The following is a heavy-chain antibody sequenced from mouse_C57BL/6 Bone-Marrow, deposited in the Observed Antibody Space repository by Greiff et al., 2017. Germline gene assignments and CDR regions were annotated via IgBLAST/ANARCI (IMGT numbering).Heavy chain of an antibody. CDR1: GYTFTSYG. CDR2: IYPRSGNT. V-gene: IGHV1-81*01. Sequence: QVHVKQSGAELARPGASVKLSCKASGYTFTSYGISWVKQRTGQGLEWIGEIYPRSGNTYYNEKFKGKATLTADKSSSTAYMELRSLTSEDSAVYFCARIRILYYYAMDYWGQGTSVTVSS. CDR3: ARIRILYYYAMDY. J-gene: IGHJ4*01.